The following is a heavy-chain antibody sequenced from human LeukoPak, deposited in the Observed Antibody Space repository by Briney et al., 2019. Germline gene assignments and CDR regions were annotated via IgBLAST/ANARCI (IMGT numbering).Heavy chain of an antibody. D-gene: IGHD3-10*01. CDR3: ARGGGLFDY. CDR1: GGSINNYY. V-gene: IGHV4-59*01. Sequence: SETLSLTCNVSGGSINNYYWSWLRQPPGKGLEWIGYIYFTGGTNYNPSLKSRVTMSIDTSKNQFSLKLNSVTAADTASYYCARGGGLFDYWGQGSLVTVSS. CDR2: IYFTGGT. J-gene: IGHJ4*02.